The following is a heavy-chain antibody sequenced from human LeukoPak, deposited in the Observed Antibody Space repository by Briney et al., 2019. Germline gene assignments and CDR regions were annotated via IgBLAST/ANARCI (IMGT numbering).Heavy chain of an antibody. V-gene: IGHV3-7*05. J-gene: IGHJ3*02. CDR1: GFTFSSYW. Sequence: VQPGGSLRLSCAASGFTFSSYWMSWVRQAPGKGLEWVANIRQDGSEKYYVDSVKGRFTISRDNAKNSLYLQMNSLRADDTAVYFCARFTTVVTSGAFDIWGQGTLVTVS. CDR3: ARFTTVVTSGAFDI. D-gene: IGHD4-23*01. CDR2: IRQDGSEK.